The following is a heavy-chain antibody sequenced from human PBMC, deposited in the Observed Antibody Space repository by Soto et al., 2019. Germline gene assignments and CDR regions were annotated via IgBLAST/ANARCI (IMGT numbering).Heavy chain of an antibody. CDR1: GFTFSSYG. J-gene: IGHJ4*02. V-gene: IGHV3-33*01. D-gene: IGHD4-17*01. CDR2: IWYDGSNK. CDR3: ARPNCGDYGGNDY. Sequence: QVQLVESGGGVVQPGRSLRLSCAASGFTFSSYGMHWVRQAPGKGLEWVAVIWYDGSNKYYADSVKGRFTISRDNSKNTLYLQMNSLRAEDTAVYYCARPNCGDYGGNDYWGQGTLVTVSS.